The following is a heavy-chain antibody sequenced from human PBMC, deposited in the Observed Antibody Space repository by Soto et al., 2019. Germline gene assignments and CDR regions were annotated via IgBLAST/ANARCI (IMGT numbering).Heavy chain of an antibody. CDR1: GGTFSSYA. J-gene: IGHJ6*02. D-gene: IGHD5-18*01. Sequence: SVKVSCKASGGTFSSYAISWVRQAPGQGLEWMGGIIPIFGTANYAQKFQGRVTITADKSTSTAYMELSSLRSEDTAVYYCARPTTAMVSFYYYYGMDVWGQGTTVTVSS. V-gene: IGHV1-69*06. CDR2: IIPIFGTA. CDR3: ARPTTAMVSFYYYYGMDV.